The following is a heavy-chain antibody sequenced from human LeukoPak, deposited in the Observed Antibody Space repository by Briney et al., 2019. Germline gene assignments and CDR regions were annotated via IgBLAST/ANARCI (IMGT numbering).Heavy chain of an antibody. CDR1: GYSFTDYD. CDR3: ARTGHYQFDS. J-gene: IGHJ4*02. D-gene: IGHD3-9*01. V-gene: IGHV1-18*01. Sequence: ASVKVSCKASGYSFTDYDFSWVRQAPGQGLEWLGWVSIYNDNTNYAREFQDRITMTTDISTSTAYMELKNLTSDDTAVYFCARTGHYQFDSWGQGTLVTVSS. CDR2: VSIYNDNT.